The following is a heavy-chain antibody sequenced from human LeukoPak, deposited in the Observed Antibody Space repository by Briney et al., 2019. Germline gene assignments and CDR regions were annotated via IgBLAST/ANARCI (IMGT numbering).Heavy chain of an antibody. D-gene: IGHD5-18*01. J-gene: IGHJ4*02. V-gene: IGHV1-69*01. CDR3: ASRKRFTAMDLSLSPFDY. CDR2: IIPIFGTT. CDR1: GGTFSSYA. Sequence: SMKVSCKASGGTFSSYAISWLRQAPGQGLEWVGGIIPIFGTTNYAQKFQGRVTITADESASTAYMDLSSLRSEDTAVYYCASRKRFTAMDLSLSPFDYWGQGTLVTVSS.